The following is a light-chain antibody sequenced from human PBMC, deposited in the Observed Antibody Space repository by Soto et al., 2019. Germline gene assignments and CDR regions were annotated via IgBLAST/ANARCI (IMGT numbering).Light chain of an antibody. CDR3: QHYNSYSEA. V-gene: IGKV1-5*03. CDR1: QTISSW. J-gene: IGKJ1*01. CDR2: KAS. Sequence: IQITQSPSTLSGSVLDRVTITCRAFQTISSWLASYQQKQGXXPXLXXYKASTLKSGGPSRFSGSGSVTEFTRTISSLQPDDFATYYGQHYNSYSEAFGQGTKVDIK.